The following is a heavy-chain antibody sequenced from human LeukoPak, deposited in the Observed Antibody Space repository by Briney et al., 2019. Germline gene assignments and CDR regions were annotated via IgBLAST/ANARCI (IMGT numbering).Heavy chain of an antibody. CDR3: AKEEGSGWYFTYYFDY. J-gene: IGHJ4*02. Sequence: PGGSLRLSCAASGFTFSSYGMHWVRQAPGKGLEWVAVISYDGSNKYYADSVKGRFTISRDNSKNTLYLQMNSLRAEDTAVYYCAKEEGSGWYFTYYFDYWGQGTLVTVSS. V-gene: IGHV3-30*18. CDR2: ISYDGSNK. D-gene: IGHD6-19*01. CDR1: GFTFSSYG.